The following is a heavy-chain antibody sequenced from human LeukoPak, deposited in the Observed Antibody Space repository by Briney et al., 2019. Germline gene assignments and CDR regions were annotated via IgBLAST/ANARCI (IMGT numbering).Heavy chain of an antibody. Sequence: PSETLSLTCTVSGDSISSYYWSWIRQPVGKGLEWIGRIYSSGAANYNPSLKSRVTMSVDTSKNQFSLKLSSVTAADTAVYYCARVNYDSSGYGYWYFDLWGRGTLVTVSS. CDR2: IYSSGAA. CDR1: GDSISSYY. J-gene: IGHJ2*01. V-gene: IGHV4-4*07. D-gene: IGHD3-22*01. CDR3: ARVNYDSSGYGYWYFDL.